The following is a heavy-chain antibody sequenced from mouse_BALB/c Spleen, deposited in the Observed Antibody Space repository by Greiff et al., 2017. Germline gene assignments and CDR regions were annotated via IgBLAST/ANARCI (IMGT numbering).Heavy chain of an antibody. V-gene: IGHV10-1*02. Sequence: EVKLVESGGGLVQPKGSLKLSCAASGFTFNTYAMNWVRQAPGKGLEWVARIRSKSNNYATYYADSVKDRFTISRDDSQSMLYLQMNNLKTEDTAMYYCVYGNYFMDYWGQGTSVTVSS. D-gene: IGHD2-1*01. CDR2: IRSKSNNYAT. CDR3: VYGNYFMDY. CDR1: GFTFNTYA. J-gene: IGHJ4*01.